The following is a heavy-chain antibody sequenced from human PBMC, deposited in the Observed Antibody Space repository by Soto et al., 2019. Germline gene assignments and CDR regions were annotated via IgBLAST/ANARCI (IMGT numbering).Heavy chain of an antibody. J-gene: IGHJ6*02. V-gene: IGHV2-5*02. CDR3: AHSQDRYYYYGMDV. CDR2: IYWDDDK. Sequence: QITLKESGPTLVKPTQTLTLTCTFSGFSLSTSGVGVGWIRQPPGKALEWLALIYWDDDKRYSPFLNTRLTTTTDTAKNQVVLTMTNIDPVDTATYYCAHSQDRYYYYGMDVWGQGTTVTVSS. CDR1: GFSLSTSGVG.